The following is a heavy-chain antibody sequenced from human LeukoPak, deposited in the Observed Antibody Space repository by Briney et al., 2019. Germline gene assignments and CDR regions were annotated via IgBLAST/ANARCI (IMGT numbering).Heavy chain of an antibody. V-gene: IGHV3-48*04. CDR1: GFTFSSYS. Sequence: PGGSLRLSCAASGFTFSSYSMNWVRQAPGKGLEWVSYIRSTGSSTAYADSVKGRFTISRDNAKNSLYLQMNSLRAEDTAVYYCASWADDDRYSSRNFDYWGQGTLVTVSS. J-gene: IGHJ4*02. CDR2: IRSTGSST. CDR3: ASWADDDRYSSRNFDY. D-gene: IGHD6-13*01.